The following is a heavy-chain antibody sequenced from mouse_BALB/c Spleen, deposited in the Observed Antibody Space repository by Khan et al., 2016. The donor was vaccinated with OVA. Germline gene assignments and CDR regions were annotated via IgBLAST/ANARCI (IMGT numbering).Heavy chain of an antibody. Sequence: QVQLKESGAELAKPGASVKMSCKASGYTFINYWILWIKQRPGQVLEWIGYINPSTGYTEYNQNFKDKATLTADISSSTAYMQLSSLTSEDSAVYYCARRGLRWDFDDWGQGTTLTVSS. CDR1: GYTFINYW. V-gene: IGHV1-7*01. CDR2: INPSTGYT. CDR3: ARRGLRWDFDD. J-gene: IGHJ2*01. D-gene: IGHD1-1*01.